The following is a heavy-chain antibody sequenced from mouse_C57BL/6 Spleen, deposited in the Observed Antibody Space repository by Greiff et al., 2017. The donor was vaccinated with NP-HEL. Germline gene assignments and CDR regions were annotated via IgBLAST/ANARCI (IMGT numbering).Heavy chain of an antibody. CDR3: ARDLGAWFAY. J-gene: IGHJ3*01. V-gene: IGHV5-4*01. Sequence: EVQGVESGGGLVKPGGSLKLSCAASGFTFSSYAMSWVRQTPEKRLEWVATISDGGSYTYYPDNVKGRFTISRDNAKNNLYLQMSHLKSEDTAMYYCARDLGAWFAYWGQGTLVTVSA. CDR1: GFTFSSYA. D-gene: IGHD4-1*01. CDR2: ISDGGSYT.